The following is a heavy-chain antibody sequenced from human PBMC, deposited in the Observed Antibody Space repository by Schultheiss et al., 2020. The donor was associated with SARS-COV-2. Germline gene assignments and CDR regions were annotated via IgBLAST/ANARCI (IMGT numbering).Heavy chain of an antibody. CDR3: ARHRGDYNWFDP. V-gene: IGHV4-61*10. Sequence: SETLSLTCTVSGGSVSSGSYYWSWIRQPAGKGLEWIGEINHSGSTYYNPSLKSRVTISVDTSKNQFSLRLRSVTAADTAVYYCARHRGDYNWFDPWGQGTLVTVSS. J-gene: IGHJ5*02. D-gene: IGHD2-21*02. CDR1: GGSVSSGSYY. CDR2: INHSGST.